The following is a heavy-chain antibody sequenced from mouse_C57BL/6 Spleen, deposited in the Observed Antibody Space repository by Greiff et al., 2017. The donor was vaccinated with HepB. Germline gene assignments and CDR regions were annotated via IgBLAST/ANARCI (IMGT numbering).Heavy chain of an antibody. CDR1: GYTFTSYW. Sequence: QVQLQQPGTELVKPGASVKLSCKASGYTFTSYWMHWVKQSPGQGLEWIGNINPSNGGTNYNEKFKSKATLTVDKSSSTAYMQLSSLTSEDSAVYYCARGRDYDYIPAWFAYWGQGTLVTVSA. CDR2: INPSNGGT. CDR3: ARGRDYDYIPAWFAY. J-gene: IGHJ3*01. V-gene: IGHV1-53*01. D-gene: IGHD2-4*01.